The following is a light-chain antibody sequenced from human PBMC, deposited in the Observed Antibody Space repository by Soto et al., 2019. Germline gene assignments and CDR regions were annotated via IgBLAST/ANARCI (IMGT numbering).Light chain of an antibody. CDR2: GAS. Sequence: EIVMTQSPATLSVSPGERATLSCRASQSVSSNLAWYQQNPGQAPRILIYGASTRATGIPARFSGSGSGTESALTISGLQSEDFAVYYCQQYNNWPRTFGQGTKVEIK. CDR1: QSVSSN. CDR3: QQYNNWPRT. J-gene: IGKJ1*01. V-gene: IGKV3-15*01.